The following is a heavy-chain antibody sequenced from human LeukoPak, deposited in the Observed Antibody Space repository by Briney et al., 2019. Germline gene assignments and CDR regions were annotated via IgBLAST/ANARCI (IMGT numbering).Heavy chain of an antibody. CDR2: IYYSRST. D-gene: IGHD3-9*01. Sequence: SETLSLTCTVSGGSISSSSYYWGWIRQPPGKGLEWIGSIYYSRSTYYNPSLKSRVTISVDTSKNQFSLKLSSVTAADTAVYYCARVPYFDWLLSNYYYYMDVWGKGTTVTVSS. CDR3: ARVPYFDWLLSNYYYYMDV. J-gene: IGHJ6*03. V-gene: IGHV4-39*07. CDR1: GGSISSSSYY.